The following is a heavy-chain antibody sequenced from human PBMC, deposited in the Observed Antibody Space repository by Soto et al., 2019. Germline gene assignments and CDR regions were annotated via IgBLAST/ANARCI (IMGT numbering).Heavy chain of an antibody. CDR1: GGTFSSYT. V-gene: IGHV1-69*04. CDR2: IIPILGIA. CDR3: ARDVGYKVAAANLFDS. Sequence: SVKVSCKASGGTFSSYTISWVRQAPGQGLEWMGRIIPILGIANYAQKFQGRVTITADKSTSTAYMELSSLRSEDTAVYYCARDVGYKVAAANLFDSWGQGTLVPVSS. J-gene: IGHJ4*02. D-gene: IGHD2-2*01.